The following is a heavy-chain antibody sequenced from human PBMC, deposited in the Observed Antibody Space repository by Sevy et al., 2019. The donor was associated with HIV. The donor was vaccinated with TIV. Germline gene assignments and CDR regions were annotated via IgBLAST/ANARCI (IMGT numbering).Heavy chain of an antibody. CDR3: ARDYLARAIFGVVSGGFDP. V-gene: IGHV1-69*13. Sequence: ASVKVSCKASGGTFSSYAISWVRQAPGQGLEWMGGIIPIFGTANYAQKFQGRVTITADESTSTAYMELSSLRSEDMAVYYCARDYLARAIFGVVSGGFDPWGQGTLVTVSS. CDR1: GGTFSSYA. J-gene: IGHJ5*02. CDR2: IIPIFGTA. D-gene: IGHD3-3*01.